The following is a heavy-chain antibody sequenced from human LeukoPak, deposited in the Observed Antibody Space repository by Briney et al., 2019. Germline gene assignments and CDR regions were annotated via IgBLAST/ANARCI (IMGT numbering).Heavy chain of an antibody. CDR3: ARDHLDYGDYVDY. Sequence: SETLSLTCAVSGGSINNYYWSWIRQPPGKGLEWIGYIYDSGSTNYNPSLKSRVTTSLDTSKNQVSLELSSVTAADTAVYYCARDHLDYGDYVDYWGQGTLVTVSS. V-gene: IGHV4-59*01. J-gene: IGHJ4*02. CDR1: GGSINNYY. D-gene: IGHD4-17*01. CDR2: IYDSGST.